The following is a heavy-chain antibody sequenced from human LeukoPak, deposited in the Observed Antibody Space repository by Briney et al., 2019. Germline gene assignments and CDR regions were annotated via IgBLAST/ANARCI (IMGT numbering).Heavy chain of an antibody. J-gene: IGHJ4*01. CDR3: AKDLGKVIAAAGTSGFDS. V-gene: IGHV3-43*01. CDR2: INWDGGST. CDR1: GFNFDGYT. D-gene: IGHD6-13*01. Sequence: GGSLRLSCAASGFNFDGYTMHWVRQIPGKSLEWVSLINWDGGSTFYADSVKGRFTISRDTRKNFLYLQMISLRTDDTVLYYCAKDLGKVIAAAGTSGFDSWGRGTLVTVSS.